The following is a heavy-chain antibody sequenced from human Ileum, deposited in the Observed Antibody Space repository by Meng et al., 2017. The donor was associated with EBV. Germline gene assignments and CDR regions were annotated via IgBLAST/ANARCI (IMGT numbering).Heavy chain of an antibody. D-gene: IGHD1-26*01. J-gene: IGHJ4*02. Sequence: VQLVQSGDEVKTPGASVKVSCKASGYRFSNYGISWVRQAPGQGLEWMGWISAYNGNTNYAQTLQGRVTMTTDTSTSTAYMELGSLRSDDTAVYYCARVEVGITSGDYWGQGTLVTVSS. V-gene: IGHV1-18*01. CDR1: GYRFSNYG. CDR2: ISAYNGNT. CDR3: ARVEVGITSGDY.